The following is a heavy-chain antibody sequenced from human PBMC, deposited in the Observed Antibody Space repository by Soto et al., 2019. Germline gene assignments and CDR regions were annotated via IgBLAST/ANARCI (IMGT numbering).Heavy chain of an antibody. D-gene: IGHD3-10*01. J-gene: IGHJ3*02. V-gene: IGHV3-21*01. CDR2: ISSISSYI. CDR3: ARGSTDAFDI. Sequence: GGSLRLSCAASGFIFSSYSMNWVRQAPGKGLEWVSSISSISSYIYYADSVKGRFTISRDNAKNSLYLQMNSLRAEDTAVYYCARGSTDAFDIWGQGTMVTVSS. CDR1: GFIFSSYS.